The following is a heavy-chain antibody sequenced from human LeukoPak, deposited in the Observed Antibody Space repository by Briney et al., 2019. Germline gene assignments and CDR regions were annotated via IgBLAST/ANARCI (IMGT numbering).Heavy chain of an antibody. J-gene: IGHJ6*03. V-gene: IGHV3-48*04. CDR1: GFTFSGYG. CDR3: ASAHLFWSGLGVYYMDV. CDR2: ISSSGSTI. Sequence: GGSLRLSCAASGFTFSGYGMHWVRQAPGKGLEWVSYISSSGSTIYYADSVKGRFTISRDNAKNSLYLQMNSLRAEDTAVYYCASAHLFWSGLGVYYMDVWGKGTTVTVSS. D-gene: IGHD3-3*01.